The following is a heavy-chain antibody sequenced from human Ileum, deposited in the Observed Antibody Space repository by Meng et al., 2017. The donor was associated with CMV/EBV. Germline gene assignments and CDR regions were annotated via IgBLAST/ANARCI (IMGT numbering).Heavy chain of an antibody. J-gene: IGHJ4*02. D-gene: IGHD3-10*01. CDR2: ISYDGSNK. Sequence: SYGMHWVRQAPGKGLEWVAVISYDGSNKYYADSVKGRFTISRDNSKNTLYLQMNSLRAEDTAVYYCAKSETYYYGSGSYYSYYFDYWGQGTLVTVSS. CDR3: AKSETYYYGSGSYYSYYFDY. CDR1: SYG. V-gene: IGHV3-30*18.